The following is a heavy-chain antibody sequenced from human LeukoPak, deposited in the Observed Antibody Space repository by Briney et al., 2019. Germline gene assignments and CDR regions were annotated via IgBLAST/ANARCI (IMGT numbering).Heavy chain of an antibody. D-gene: IGHD3-22*01. V-gene: IGHV3-13*01. CDR2: IGTAGDT. J-gene: IGHJ4*02. CDR3: AKDMRGSSGLVRRGFDY. Sequence: GGSLRLSCAASGFTFSSYDMHWVRQATGKGLEWVSAIGTAGDTYYPGSVKGRFTISRDNAKKSLYLQMNSLRAEDTALYFCAKDMRGSSGLVRRGFDYWGQGTLVTVSS. CDR1: GFTFSSYD.